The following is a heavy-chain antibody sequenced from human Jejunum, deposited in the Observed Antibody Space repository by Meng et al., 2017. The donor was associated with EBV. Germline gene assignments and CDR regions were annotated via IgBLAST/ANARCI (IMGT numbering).Heavy chain of an antibody. J-gene: IGHJ4*02. V-gene: IGHV1-3*04. Sequence: QVQGVQSGAEVKKPGASVKVSCKASGYMFISYARHWVRQAPGQRLEWMGWINIGNGNTKYSQKFHGRLTISRDTSANTAYLELSSLTSEDTAIYYCVTGDDYGNSNFDYWGQGTLVTVSS. CDR1: GYMFISYA. D-gene: IGHD2/OR15-2a*01. CDR2: INIGNGNT. CDR3: VTGDDYGNSNFDY.